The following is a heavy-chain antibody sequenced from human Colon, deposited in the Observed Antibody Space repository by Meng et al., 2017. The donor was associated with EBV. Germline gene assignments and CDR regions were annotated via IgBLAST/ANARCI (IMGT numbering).Heavy chain of an antibody. Sequence: VQLQESGPVLVRPSGTLSLTCDVSGASITSDNDWWSWVRQPPGKALEWLGEVYHDGSTNYSPSVQSRVTISMDKSKNQFSLKLTSVNAADTAVYYCAREDDYGDYVAYWGQGILVTVSS. CDR3: AREDDYGDYVAY. J-gene: IGHJ4*02. CDR2: VYHDGST. CDR1: GASITSDNDW. V-gene: IGHV4-4*02. D-gene: IGHD4-17*01.